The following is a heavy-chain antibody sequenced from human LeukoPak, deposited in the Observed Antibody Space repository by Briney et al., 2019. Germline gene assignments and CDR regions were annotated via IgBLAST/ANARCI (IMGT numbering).Heavy chain of an antibody. D-gene: IGHD5-18*01. CDR1: GYTFTSYY. J-gene: IGHJ6*03. V-gene: IGHV1-46*01. Sequence: ASVKVSCKASGYTFTSYYMHWVRQAPGQGLEWMGIINPSGGSTSYAQKFQGRVTMTRDTSTSTVYMELSSLRSEDTAVYYCARALDTAMDYYYYYYMDVWGKGTTVTVS. CDR2: INPSGGST. CDR3: ARALDTAMDYYYYYYMDV.